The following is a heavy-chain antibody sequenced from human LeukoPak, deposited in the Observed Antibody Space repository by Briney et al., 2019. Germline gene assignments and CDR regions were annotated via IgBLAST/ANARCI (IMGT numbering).Heavy chain of an antibody. J-gene: IGHJ6*03. Sequence: SVKVSCKASGGTFSSYAISWVRQAPGQGLEWMGGIIPIFGTANYAQKFQGRVTITADKSTSTAYMELSSLRSEDTAVYYCARETVTTSYYYYYYMDVWGKGTTVTVSS. CDR3: ARETVTTSYYYYYYMDV. V-gene: IGHV1-69*06. CDR1: GGTFSSYA. CDR2: IIPIFGTA. D-gene: IGHD4-17*01.